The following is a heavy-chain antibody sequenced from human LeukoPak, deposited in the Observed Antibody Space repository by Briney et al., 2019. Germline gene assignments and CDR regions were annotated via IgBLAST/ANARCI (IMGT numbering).Heavy chain of an antibody. CDR1: GGSISSSTYY. CDR2: IYYSGST. D-gene: IGHD6-6*01. J-gene: IGHJ4*02. V-gene: IGHV4-39*01. CDR3: ARIGGARQLEDY. Sequence: SETLSLTCTVSGGSISSSTYYWGWIRQPPGKGLEWIGSIYYSGSTYYNPSLKSRVTISIDTSKNQYSLKLTSVTAADTSVDFCARIGGARQLEDYWGQGTLVTVSS.